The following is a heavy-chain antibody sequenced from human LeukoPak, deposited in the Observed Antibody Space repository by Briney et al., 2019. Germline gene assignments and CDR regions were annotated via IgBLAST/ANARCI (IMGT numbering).Heavy chain of an antibody. Sequence: PGGSLRLSCAASGFTFSSYEMNWVRQAPGKGLEWVSYISSSGSTIYYADSVKGRFTISRDNAKNSLYLQVNSLRAEDTAVYYCARRGYSSSWELYYYYYMDVWGKGTTVTISS. CDR2: ISSSGSTI. J-gene: IGHJ6*03. V-gene: IGHV3-48*03. D-gene: IGHD6-13*01. CDR3: ARRGYSSSWELYYYYYMDV. CDR1: GFTFSSYE.